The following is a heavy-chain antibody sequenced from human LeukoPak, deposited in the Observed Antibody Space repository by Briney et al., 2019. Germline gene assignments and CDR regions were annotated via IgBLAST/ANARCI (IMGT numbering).Heavy chain of an antibody. D-gene: IGHD3-3*01. CDR1: GFTFSRYS. J-gene: IGHJ4*02. V-gene: IGHV3-21*01. CDR3: ARSRGEWLVYFDY. CDR2: ISSSGGDI. Sequence: GGSLRVSCAASGFTFSRYSMNWVRQAPGKGLEWVSSISSSGGDIFYADSVKGRFTISRDNAKNSLDLQMNRLRAEDTAVYYCARSRGEWLVYFDYWGQGSLVTVSS.